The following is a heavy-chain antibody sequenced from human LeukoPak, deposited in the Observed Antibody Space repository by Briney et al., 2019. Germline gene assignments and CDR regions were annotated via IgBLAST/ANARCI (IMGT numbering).Heavy chain of an antibody. V-gene: IGHV4-34*01. CDR1: GGSFSGYY. CDR2: INHSGST. J-gene: IGHJ3*02. CDR3: ARDQGLTGLDAFDI. Sequence: SEALSLTCAVYGGSFSGYYWSWIRQPPGKGLEWIGEINHSGSTNYNPSLKSRVTISVDTSKNQFSLKLSSVTAADTAVYYCARDQGLTGLDAFDIWGQGTMVTVSS. D-gene: IGHD3-9*01.